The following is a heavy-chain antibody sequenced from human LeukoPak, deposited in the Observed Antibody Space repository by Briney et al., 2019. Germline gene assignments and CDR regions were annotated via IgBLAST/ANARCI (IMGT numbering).Heavy chain of an antibody. CDR3: ARAEGGQWYIDS. CDR1: GFTFSSYP. CDR2: IHSGGNT. V-gene: IGHV3-66*01. D-gene: IGHD6-19*01. Sequence: PGGSLRLSCAAFGFTFSSYPMRWVRRAPGEGLVWVSVIHSGGNTYYADYVKGRFTNYRDNSKNTLYLQMNSLRAEDAAVYYCARAEGGQWYIDSWGQGALVTVSS. J-gene: IGHJ4*02.